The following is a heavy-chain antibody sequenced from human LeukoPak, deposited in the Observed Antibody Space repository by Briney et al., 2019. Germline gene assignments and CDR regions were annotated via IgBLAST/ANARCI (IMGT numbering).Heavy chain of an antibody. CDR1: GYTFTSYG. CDR3: ARVSATLGYRWLRFGDFDY. Sequence: GASVKVSCKASGYTFTSYGISWVRQAPGQGLEWMGRISAYNGNTNYAQKLQGRVTMTTDTSTSTAYMELRSLRSDDTAVYYCARVSATLGYRWLRFGDFDYWGQGTLVTVSS. J-gene: IGHJ4*02. V-gene: IGHV1-18*01. D-gene: IGHD5-12*01. CDR2: ISAYNGNT.